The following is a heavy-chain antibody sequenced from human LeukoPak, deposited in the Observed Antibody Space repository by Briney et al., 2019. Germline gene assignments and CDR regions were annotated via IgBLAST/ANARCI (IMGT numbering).Heavy chain of an antibody. D-gene: IGHD1-26*01. CDR1: EFTFSIYG. J-gene: IGHJ4*02. Sequence: QPGRSLRLSCAASEFTFSIYGMHWVRQAPGKGLEWVAFIWHDGGNKYYADSVKGRFTISRDNSKNALYLQMNSLRAEDTAVYHCARLVGGTHYFDYWGQGTLVTVSS. CDR3: ARLVGGTHYFDY. V-gene: IGHV3-33*01. CDR2: IWHDGGNK.